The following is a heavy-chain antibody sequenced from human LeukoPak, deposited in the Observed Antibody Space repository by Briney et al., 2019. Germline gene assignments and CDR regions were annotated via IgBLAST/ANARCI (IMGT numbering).Heavy chain of an antibody. CDR1: GGSISSYY. CDR2: IYYSGST. J-gene: IGHJ3*02. D-gene: IGHD3-3*01. V-gene: IGHV4-59*01. CDR3: ARVRFLEWLPDAFDI. Sequence: SETLSLTCTVSGGSISSYYWSWTRQPPGKGLEWIGYIYYSGSTNYNPSLKNRVTISVDTSKNQFSLQLSSVTAAGTAVYYCARVRFLEWLPDAFDIWGQGTMVTVSS.